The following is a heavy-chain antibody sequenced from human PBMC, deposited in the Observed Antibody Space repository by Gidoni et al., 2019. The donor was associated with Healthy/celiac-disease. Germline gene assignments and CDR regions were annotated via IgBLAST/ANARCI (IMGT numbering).Heavy chain of an antibody. J-gene: IGHJ3*02. Sequence: EVQLVESGGGLVKPAGSLRLSCAASGFTFSSYSMNWVRQAPGKGLEWVSSISSSSSYIYYADSVKGRFTISRDNAKNSLYLQMNSLRAEDTAVYYCARAGCSSTSCPDAFDIWGQGTMVTVSS. CDR1: GFTFSSYS. D-gene: IGHD2-2*01. CDR3: ARAGCSSTSCPDAFDI. V-gene: IGHV3-21*01. CDR2: ISSSSSYI.